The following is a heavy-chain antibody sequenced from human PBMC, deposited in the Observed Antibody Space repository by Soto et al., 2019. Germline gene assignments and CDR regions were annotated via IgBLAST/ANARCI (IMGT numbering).Heavy chain of an antibody. V-gene: IGHV1-3*01. CDR3: ARGGYDWNY. Sequence: QVQLVQSGAEVKKPGASVKVSCKASGYTFTSYALHWVRQAPGQRLEWMGWINGGNGNTKYSQKFQGRVTISRDTSASTAYMELSSLRSEDTAVYYCARGGYDWNYWGQGTLVTVSS. J-gene: IGHJ4*02. CDR2: INGGNGNT. CDR1: GYTFTSYA. D-gene: IGHD5-12*01.